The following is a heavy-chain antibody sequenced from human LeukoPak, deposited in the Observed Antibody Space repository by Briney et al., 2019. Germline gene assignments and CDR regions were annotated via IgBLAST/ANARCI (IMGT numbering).Heavy chain of an antibody. CDR1: GGTFSSYA. CDR2: IIPIFGTA. J-gene: IGHJ6*02. CDR3: ARDHVFLEGTYYYYYYGMDV. Sequence: SVKVSCKASGGTFSSYAISWVRQAPGQGLEWMGGIIPIFGTANYAQKFQGRVTITADESMSTAYMELSSLRSEDTAVYYCARDHVFLEGTYYYYYYGMDVWGQGTTVTVSS. D-gene: IGHD3-3*01. V-gene: IGHV1-69*13.